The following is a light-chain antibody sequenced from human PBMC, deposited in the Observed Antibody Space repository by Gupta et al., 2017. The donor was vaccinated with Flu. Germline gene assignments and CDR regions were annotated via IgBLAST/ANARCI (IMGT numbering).Light chain of an antibody. CDR3: QQYNSYPPT. CDR2: AAS. V-gene: IGKV1D-16*01. CDR1: KGISSW. Sequence: DIQMSQSPSSLSPSVGDRVPITSRASKGISSWLAWYQQKPEQAPKSLIYAASSWQSGVPSRFSGSGSGTDFTLTISSLQPEDFATYYCQQYNSYPPTFGQGTRVEIK. J-gene: IGKJ5*01.